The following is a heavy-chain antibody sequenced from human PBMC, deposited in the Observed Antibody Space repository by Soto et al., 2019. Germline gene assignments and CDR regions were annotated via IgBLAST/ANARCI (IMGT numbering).Heavy chain of an antibody. Sequence: QVQLVESGGGVVQPGRSLTLSCAASGFTFSNYGMHWVRQAPGKGLEWVAVILNDGSNRYHADSVKDRFTISRDNSKNTPFVQMTSLRAADTAVYYCARDDEYSGDGMDVWGQGATVTV. CDR2: ILNDGSNR. V-gene: IGHV3-33*01. CDR3: ARDDEYSGDGMDV. CDR1: GFTFSNYG. J-gene: IGHJ6*02. D-gene: IGHD3-10*01.